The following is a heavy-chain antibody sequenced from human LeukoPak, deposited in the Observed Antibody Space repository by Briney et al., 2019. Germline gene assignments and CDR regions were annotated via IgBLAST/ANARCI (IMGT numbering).Heavy chain of an antibody. D-gene: IGHD6-13*01. J-gene: IGHJ4*02. CDR3: ARGSDSSSWYSPSDY. Sequence: ASVKVSCKASGYTFTGYYMHWVRQAPGQGLEWMGWINPNSGATNSAQKFQGRATMNRDTSISTAYMELSRLRSDDTAVYYCARGSDSSSWYSPSDYWGQGTLVTVSS. CDR2: INPNSGAT. V-gene: IGHV1-2*02. CDR1: GYTFTGYY.